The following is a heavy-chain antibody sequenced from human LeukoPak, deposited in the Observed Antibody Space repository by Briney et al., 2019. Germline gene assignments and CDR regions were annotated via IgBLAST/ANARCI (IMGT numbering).Heavy chain of an antibody. CDR3: ATVDYSSNYVWDY. Sequence: ASVKVSCKASGYTFTGYYMHWVRQASGQGLEWMGWINPNSGGTNYAQKFQGRVTMTRDTSISTAYMELSRLRSDDTAVYYCATVDYSSNYVWDYWGQGTLVTVSS. CDR1: GYTFTGYY. V-gene: IGHV1-2*02. CDR2: INPNSGGT. D-gene: IGHD4-11*01. J-gene: IGHJ4*02.